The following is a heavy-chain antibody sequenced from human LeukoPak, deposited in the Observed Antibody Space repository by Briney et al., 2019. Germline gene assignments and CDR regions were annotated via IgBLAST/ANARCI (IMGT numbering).Heavy chain of an antibody. V-gene: IGHV3-66*01. CDR2: LYRGGTT. D-gene: IGHD3-22*01. CDR1: GFTLSTNY. J-gene: IGHJ4*02. CDR3: ARDYYYDESGQPVRLDY. Sequence: PGGSQRLSCVASGFTLSTNYMSWVRQAPGKGPEWLSVLYRGGTTYYAGSVKGRFTISRDDSKNTLYLQMNSLRAEDTAVYYCARDYYYDESGQPVRLDYWGQGTLVTVSS.